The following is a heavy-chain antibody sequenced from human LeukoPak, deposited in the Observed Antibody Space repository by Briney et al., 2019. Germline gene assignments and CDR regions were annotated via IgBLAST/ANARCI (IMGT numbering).Heavy chain of an antibody. D-gene: IGHD2/OR15-2a*01. J-gene: IGHJ4*02. Sequence: PSETLSLTCAVYDGSFSGYYWSWIRQPPGKGLEWIGEINHSGSTNYNPSLKSRVTISLDTSKSQFSLKVRYVTAADTAVYYCASILYGYYFDYWGQGTLVTVSS. CDR1: DGSFSGYY. CDR2: INHSGST. V-gene: IGHV4-34*01. CDR3: ASILYGYYFDY.